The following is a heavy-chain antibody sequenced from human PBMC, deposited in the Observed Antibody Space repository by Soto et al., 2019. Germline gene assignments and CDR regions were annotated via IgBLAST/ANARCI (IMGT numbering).Heavy chain of an antibody. CDR1: GGTFTTSS. Sequence: QVQLVQSGAEVKELGSSVKVSCKTSGGTFTTSSFVWVRQGPGQGLEWMGGIIPIFSKTNFAPKFQGRVTFTADESTRTVYMDLSSLRSEDTAIYCCATDVVRSTGGDSWGQGTLVTVSS. J-gene: IGHJ4*02. D-gene: IGHD7-27*01. CDR3: ATDVVRSTGGDS. V-gene: IGHV1-69*01. CDR2: IIPIFSKT.